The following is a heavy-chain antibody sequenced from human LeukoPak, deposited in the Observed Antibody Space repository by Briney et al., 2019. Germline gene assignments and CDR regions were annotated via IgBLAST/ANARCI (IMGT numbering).Heavy chain of an antibody. Sequence: GGSLRLSCAASGFTFSSYAMHWVRQAPGKGPEWVAVISYDGSNKYYADSVKGRFTIPRDNSKNTLYLQMNSLRAEDTAVYYCASDSSGWWTYYGMDVWGQGTTVTVSS. J-gene: IGHJ6*02. CDR3: ASDSSGWWTYYGMDV. V-gene: IGHV3-30-3*01. CDR2: ISYDGSNK. CDR1: GFTFSSYA. D-gene: IGHD6-19*01.